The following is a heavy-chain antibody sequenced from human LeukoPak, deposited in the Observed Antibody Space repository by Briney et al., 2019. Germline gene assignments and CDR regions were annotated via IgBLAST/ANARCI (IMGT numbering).Heavy chain of an antibody. CDR1: GGSFTYYY. Sequence: SETLSLTCALYGGSFTYYYWSWIRQPAGKGLEWIGEINHAGSTTYNPSLKSRVTISVDTSKNQFSLKLSSVTAADTAVYFCARVTPYDRSGSPLIWGQGALVTVSS. CDR3: ARVTPYDRSGSPLI. D-gene: IGHD3-22*01. CDR2: INHAGST. J-gene: IGHJ4*02. V-gene: IGHV4-34*01.